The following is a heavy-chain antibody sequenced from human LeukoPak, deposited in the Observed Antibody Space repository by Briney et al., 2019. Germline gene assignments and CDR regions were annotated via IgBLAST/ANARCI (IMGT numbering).Heavy chain of an antibody. CDR1: GFTFSSYA. Sequence: GGSLRLSCAASGFTFSSYAMHWVRQAPGKGLEWVSVISGSGGTTYYADSVKGRFTISRDNSKNTLYLQMNSLRAEDTAVYYCAKAVTTLDFDYWGQGTLVTVSS. J-gene: IGHJ4*02. V-gene: IGHV3-23*01. D-gene: IGHD4-17*01. CDR2: ISGSGGTT. CDR3: AKAVTTLDFDY.